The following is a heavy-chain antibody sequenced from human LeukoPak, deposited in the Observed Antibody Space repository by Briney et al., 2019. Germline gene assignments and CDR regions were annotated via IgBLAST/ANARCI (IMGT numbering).Heavy chain of an antibody. CDR3: ARAKFDSSRYYYRGFDI. J-gene: IGHJ3*02. CDR2: ISGSGGST. V-gene: IGHV3-23*01. Sequence: HPGGSLRLSCAASGFTFSSYAMSWVRQAPGKGLEWVSAISGSGGSTYYADSVKGRFTMSRDNAKKSLYLQMNSLRAEDTAVYYCARAKFDSSRYYYRGFDIWGQGTMVTVSS. D-gene: IGHD3-22*01. CDR1: GFTFSSYA.